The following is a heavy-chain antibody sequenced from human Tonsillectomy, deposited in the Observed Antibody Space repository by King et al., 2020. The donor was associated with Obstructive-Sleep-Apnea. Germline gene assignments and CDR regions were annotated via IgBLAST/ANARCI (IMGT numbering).Heavy chain of an antibody. V-gene: IGHV4-34*01. J-gene: IGHJ3*02. CDR1: GASFNNYY. CDR3: ARFVYYDTTFDI. CDR2: IKHSGNT. D-gene: IGHD3-16*01. Sequence: VQLQQWGAGLLKPSETLSLTCAVRGASFNNYYWSWIRQPPGKGLEWIGEIKHSGNTNYNPSLTGRVTISVDTSKKQFSLNLRSVTAADTAMYYCARFVYYDTTFDIWGLGTMVTVSS.